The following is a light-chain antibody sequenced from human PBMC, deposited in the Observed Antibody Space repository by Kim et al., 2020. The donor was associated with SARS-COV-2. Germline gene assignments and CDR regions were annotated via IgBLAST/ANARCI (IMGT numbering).Light chain of an antibody. CDR1: SSDVGDYPY. Sequence: PSVTTSCSGISSDVGDYPYVSWYQQHPGKAPTLIIYEVRYRPSGVPDRFSGSKSGNTASLTVSGLQAEDEADYYCSSSAGSNNLVFGGGTQLTVL. J-gene: IGLJ3*02. V-gene: IGLV2-8*01. CDR2: EVR. CDR3: SSSAGSNNLV.